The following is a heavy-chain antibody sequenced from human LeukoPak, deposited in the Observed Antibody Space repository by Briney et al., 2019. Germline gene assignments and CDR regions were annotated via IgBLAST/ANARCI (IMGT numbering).Heavy chain of an antibody. CDR2: IYHSGST. CDR3: ARVTSGGSGSPTNSLYYFDY. J-gene: IGHJ4*02. V-gene: IGHV4-30-2*01. D-gene: IGHD3-10*01. CDR1: GGSISSGGFY. Sequence: SETLSLTCTVSGGSISSGGFYWSWIRQPPGKGLEWIGYIYHSGSTYYNPSLKSRVTISVDRSKNQFSLKLSSVTAADTAVYYCARVTSGGSGSPTNSLYYFDYWGQGTLVTVSS.